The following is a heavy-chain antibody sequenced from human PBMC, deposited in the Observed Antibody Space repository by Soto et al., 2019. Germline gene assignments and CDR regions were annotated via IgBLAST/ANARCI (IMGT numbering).Heavy chain of an antibody. CDR1: GCTFRSYA. Sequence: XGSLILSCSAAGCTFRSYAMSWVRQAPGKGLEWVSAISGSGGSTYYADSVKGRFTISRDNSKNTLYLEMNSLRAEDTAVYYCARESEDLTSNFDYWGQGTLVTVSS. J-gene: IGHJ4*02. CDR2: ISGSGGST. V-gene: IGHV3-23*01. CDR3: ARESEDLTSNFDY.